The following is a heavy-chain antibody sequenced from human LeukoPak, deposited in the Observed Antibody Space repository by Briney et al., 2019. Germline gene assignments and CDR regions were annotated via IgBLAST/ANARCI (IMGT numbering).Heavy chain of an antibody. D-gene: IGHD3-22*01. J-gene: IGHJ3*02. CDR2: ISSGSSYR. Sequence: GGSLRLSCTASGFTFSTYSMIWVRQAPGRGLEWVSSISSGSSYRYYADSVKGRFTISRDNAKNSLYLQMNSLRAEDTAVYYCARDLLGYHDAFDIWGQGTMVTVSS. CDR3: ARDLLGYHDAFDI. CDR1: GFTFSTYS. V-gene: IGHV3-21*01.